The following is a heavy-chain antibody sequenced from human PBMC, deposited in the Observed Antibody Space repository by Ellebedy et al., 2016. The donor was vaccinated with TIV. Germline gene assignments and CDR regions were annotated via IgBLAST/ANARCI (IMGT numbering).Heavy chain of an antibody. D-gene: IGHD4-17*01. V-gene: IGHV3-48*02. J-gene: IGHJ4*02. CDR2: ISDSSGTK. CDR3: ARDSYVDYYFDH. Sequence: GESLKISCDAFGFTFSSYNMNWVRQAPGQGLEWVSYISDSSGTKYYADPVKGRFTISRDNVKNSLYLHMNSLTDEDTAVYYCARDSYVDYYFDHWGQGTLVTVSS. CDR1: GFTFSSYN.